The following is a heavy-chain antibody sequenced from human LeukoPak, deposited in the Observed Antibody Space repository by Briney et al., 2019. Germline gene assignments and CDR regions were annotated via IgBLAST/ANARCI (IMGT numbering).Heavy chain of an antibody. CDR2: ISFDGNDE. J-gene: IGHJ6*03. CDR1: GFTFSSYP. Sequence: GGSLRLSCAASGFTFSSYPMHWVRQAPGKGLEWVAVISFDGNDEYYEDSVKGRFTISRDSSKNTLYLQMNSLRPEDTAVYYCARASAKTYFYNSRGFSYDMDVWGKGTTVTVSS. V-gene: IGHV3-30*01. D-gene: IGHD3-22*01. CDR3: ARASAKTYFYNSRGFSYDMDV.